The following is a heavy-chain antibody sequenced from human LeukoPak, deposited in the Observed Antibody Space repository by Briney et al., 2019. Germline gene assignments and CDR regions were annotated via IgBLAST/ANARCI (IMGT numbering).Heavy chain of an antibody. V-gene: IGHV1-8*01. CDR1: GYTFTSYD. J-gene: IGHJ4*02. Sequence: GGSVKVSCKASGYTFTSYDFSWVRQATGQRPEWMGWMSPNSGDTGYAQKFQDRVTMTRNTSISTAYMELSSLRSDDTAVYYCARGPPNWGYDYWGPGTLVTVSS. CDR3: ARGPPNWGYDY. D-gene: IGHD7-27*01. CDR2: MSPNSGDT.